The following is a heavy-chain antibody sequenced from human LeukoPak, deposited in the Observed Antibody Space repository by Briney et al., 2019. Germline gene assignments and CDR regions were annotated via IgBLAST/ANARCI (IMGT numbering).Heavy chain of an antibody. Sequence: GRSLRLSCAASGFTFSSYGIHWVRQAAGKGLEWVAVIWYDGSNKYYADSVEGRFTISRDNSKYTLYLKINSLRAEDTAVYYCARVYCAGGSCYYPPDFWGQGTLVTVSS. D-gene: IGHD2-15*01. J-gene: IGHJ4*02. CDR1: GFTFSSYG. CDR3: ARVYCAGGSCYYPPDF. V-gene: IGHV3-33*01. CDR2: IWYDGSNK.